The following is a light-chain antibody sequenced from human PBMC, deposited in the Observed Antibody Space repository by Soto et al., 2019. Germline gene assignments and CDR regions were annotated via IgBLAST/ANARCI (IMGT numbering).Light chain of an antibody. J-gene: IGLJ2*01. CDR1: SSDIGGYNF. Sequence: QSALTQPPSASGSPGQSATISCTGTSSDIGGYNFVSWYQQHPGKAPKLIIYEVTKRPSGVPDRFSGSKSGNTASLTVSGLQTEDEAAYYCSSFAGSNTVVFGGGTKLTVL. V-gene: IGLV2-8*01. CDR3: SSFAGSNTVV. CDR2: EVT.